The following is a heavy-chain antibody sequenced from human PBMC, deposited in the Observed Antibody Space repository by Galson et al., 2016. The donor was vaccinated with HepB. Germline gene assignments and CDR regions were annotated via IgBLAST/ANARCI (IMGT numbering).Heavy chain of an antibody. CDR1: GFSLSTSGVG. CDR2: IYWNDDK. Sequence: PALVKPTQTLTLTCTFSGFSLSTSGVGVAWIRQPPGKALEWLAVIYWNDDKRYSPSLKSRLTITKDTSKNQVVLTVTSVDTVDTATYFCAHVPEWIVHFDFWGQGTLVTVSS. J-gene: IGHJ4*02. CDR3: AHVPEWIVHFDF. D-gene: IGHD3-3*01. V-gene: IGHV2-5*01.